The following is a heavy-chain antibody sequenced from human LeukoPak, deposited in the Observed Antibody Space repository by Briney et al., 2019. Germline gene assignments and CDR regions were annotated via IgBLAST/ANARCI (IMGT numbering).Heavy chain of an antibody. Sequence: SETLSLTCTVSGGSISSSSYYWGWIRQPPGKGLEWIGSICYSGSTYYNPSLKSRVTISVDTSKNQFSLKLSSVTAADTAVYYCARDFGGSITHDYGDYVGWFDPWGQGTLVTVSS. V-gene: IGHV4-39*02. D-gene: IGHD4-17*01. CDR3: ARDFGGSITHDYGDYVGWFDP. CDR1: GGSISSSSYY. J-gene: IGHJ5*02. CDR2: ICYSGST.